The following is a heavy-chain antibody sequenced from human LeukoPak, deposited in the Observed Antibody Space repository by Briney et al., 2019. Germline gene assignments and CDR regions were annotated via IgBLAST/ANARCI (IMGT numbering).Heavy chain of an antibody. Sequence: SETLSLTCAVSGGSISSSTWWTWVRQPPGKGLDWIREISHVGNTNSNPSLKSRVTISLDKSKNQFSLKLSSETAADTAVYYCASVPLGYSTSWYYLDFWGQGTLVTVSS. J-gene: IGHJ4*02. D-gene: IGHD6-13*01. V-gene: IGHV4-4*02. CDR3: ASVPLGYSTSWYYLDF. CDR1: GGSISSSTW. CDR2: ISHVGNT.